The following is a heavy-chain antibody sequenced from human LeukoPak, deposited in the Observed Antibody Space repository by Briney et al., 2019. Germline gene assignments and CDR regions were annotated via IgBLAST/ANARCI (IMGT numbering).Heavy chain of an antibody. Sequence: GGSLRLSCAASGFTFSNYWMHWVRQAPGKGLVWVSRINSDGINTSYADSVKGRFTISRDNAKNTLNLQMNSLRAEDTAVYYCARARSDSSSWAYYYYYYMDVWGKGTTVTISS. J-gene: IGHJ6*03. CDR3: ARARSDSSSWAYYYYYYMDV. D-gene: IGHD6-13*01. CDR2: INSDGINT. CDR1: GFTFSNYW. V-gene: IGHV3-74*01.